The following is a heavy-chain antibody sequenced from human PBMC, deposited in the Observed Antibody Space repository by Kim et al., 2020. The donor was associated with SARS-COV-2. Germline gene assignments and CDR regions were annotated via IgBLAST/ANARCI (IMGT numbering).Heavy chain of an antibody. CDR1: GFTFSSYW. V-gene: IGHV3-74*01. CDR3: ARGGDDYGDYEDAFDI. D-gene: IGHD4-17*01. J-gene: IGHJ3*02. CDR2: INSDGSST. Sequence: GGSLRLSCAASGFTFSSYWMHWVRQAPGKGPVWVSRINSDGSSTSYADSVKGRFTISRDNAKNTLYLQMNSLRAEDTAVYYCARGGDDYGDYEDAFDIWGQGTMVTVSS.